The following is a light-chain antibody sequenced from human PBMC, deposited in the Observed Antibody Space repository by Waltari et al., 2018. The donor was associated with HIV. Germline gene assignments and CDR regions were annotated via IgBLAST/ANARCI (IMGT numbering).Light chain of an antibody. Sequence: EIVLTRSPGTLSLYPGERATLSCRASQTVSDNNFAWYQQKPGQVPRLLIYGASSRATGIPDRFSGSASGTEFTLTISRLDPEDVAVYYCQQYDASGRFTFGPGTRVHIK. CDR1: QTVSDNN. CDR3: QQYDASGRFT. V-gene: IGKV3-20*01. CDR2: GAS. J-gene: IGKJ3*01.